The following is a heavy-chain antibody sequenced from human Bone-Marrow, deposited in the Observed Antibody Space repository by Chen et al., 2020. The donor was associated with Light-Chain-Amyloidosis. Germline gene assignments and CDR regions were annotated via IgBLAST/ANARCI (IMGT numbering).Heavy chain of an antibody. CDR3: ARDSGGVVVIVGWFDP. CDR1: GYSISSGYY. CDR2: IYHSGST. V-gene: IGHV4-38-2*02. Sequence: QVQLQESGPGLVKPSETLSLTCAVSGYSISSGYYWGWIRQPPGKGLEWIGSIYHSGSTYYNPSLKSRVTISVDTSKNQFSLKLSSVTAADTAVYYCARDSGGVVVIVGWFDPWGQGTLVTVSS. J-gene: IGHJ5*02. D-gene: IGHD3-22*01.